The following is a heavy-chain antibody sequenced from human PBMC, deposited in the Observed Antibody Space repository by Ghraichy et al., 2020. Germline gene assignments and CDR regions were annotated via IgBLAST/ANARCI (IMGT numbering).Heavy chain of an antibody. Sequence: GGSLRLSCAASGFTFSDYYMSWIRQAPGKGLEWVSYISSSGSTIYYADSVKGRFTISRDNAKNSLYLQMSSLRAEDTAVYYCARVQDYGGNGEYFDYWGQGTLVTVSS. J-gene: IGHJ4*02. CDR1: GFTFSDYY. CDR2: ISSSGSTI. D-gene: IGHD4-23*01. CDR3: ARVQDYGGNGEYFDY. V-gene: IGHV3-11*01.